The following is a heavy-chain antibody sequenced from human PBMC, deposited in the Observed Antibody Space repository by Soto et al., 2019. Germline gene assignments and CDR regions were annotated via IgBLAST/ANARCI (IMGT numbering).Heavy chain of an antibody. Sequence: EVQLVESGGGLVKPGGSLRLSCAASGFTFSSYSMNWVRQAPGKGLEWVSSISSSSSYIYYADSVKGRFTISRDNAKNSLYLQMNSLRAEDTAVYHCARDRYSSSWYFDYWGQGTLVTVSS. CDR2: ISSSSSYI. CDR3: ARDRYSSSWYFDY. J-gene: IGHJ4*02. D-gene: IGHD6-13*01. CDR1: GFTFSSYS. V-gene: IGHV3-21*01.